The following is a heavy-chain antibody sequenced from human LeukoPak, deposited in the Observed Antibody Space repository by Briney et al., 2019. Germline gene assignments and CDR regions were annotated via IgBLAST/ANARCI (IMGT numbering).Heavy chain of an antibody. CDR1: GYTLTELS. CDR3: ATMVHYYDSSGYYHGGYFQH. J-gene: IGHJ1*01. CDR2: FDPEDGET. V-gene: IGHV1-24*01. D-gene: IGHD3-22*01. Sequence: ASVKVSCKVSGYTLTELSMHWVRQAPGKGLEWMGGFDPEDGETIYAQKFQGRVTMTEDTSTDTAYMELSSLRSEDTAVYYCATMVHYYDSSGYYHGGYFQHWGQGTLVTVSS.